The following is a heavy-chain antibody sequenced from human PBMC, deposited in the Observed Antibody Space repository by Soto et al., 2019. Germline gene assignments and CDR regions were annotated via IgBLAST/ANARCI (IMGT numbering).Heavy chain of an antibody. V-gene: IGHV3-33*01. Sequence: QVQLVESGGGVVHPGRSLRLSCAASGFTFSNYGMVWVRQAPGKGLQWVAVIWHDGSNQYYADSVKGRFTISRDNSKNTLYVQMNSLRAEDKAVYYCVRGALWITYYRAGEDFWGQGTLVIVSS. CDR2: IWHDGSNQ. CDR1: GFTFSNYG. D-gene: IGHD3-3*01. J-gene: IGHJ4*02. CDR3: VRGALWITYYRAGEDF.